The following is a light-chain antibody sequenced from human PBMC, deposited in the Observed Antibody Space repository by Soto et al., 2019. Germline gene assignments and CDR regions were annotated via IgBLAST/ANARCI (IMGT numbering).Light chain of an antibody. J-gene: IGKJ1*01. V-gene: IGKV2D-29*01. CDR3: LQTKQLPLT. CDR1: QSLLHSDGKTY. CDR2: EVS. Sequence: EIVLTQTPLSLSVTPGQSASISCKSSQSLLHSDGKTYLYWYLQRPGQPPQLLMYEVSNRFSGVPERFSGSGSETDFTLEISRVEAEDVGLYSCLQTKQLPLTFGHGTKVDIK.